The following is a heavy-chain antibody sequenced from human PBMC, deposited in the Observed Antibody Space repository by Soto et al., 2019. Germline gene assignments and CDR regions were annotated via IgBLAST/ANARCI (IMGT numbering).Heavy chain of an antibody. J-gene: IGHJ4*02. CDR2: IYYSGTT. CDR3: ARGMSVTLFDN. D-gene: IGHD4-17*01. Sequence: QVQLQESGPGLVKPSQTLSLTCTVSGGSISTGGYYWTWIRQHPGKGLEWIGYIYYSGTTYYKPSFKSLVTISVDTSKNQFSLKLSSVTAADTAVYYWARGMSVTLFDNWGQGTLVTVSS. V-gene: IGHV4-31*01. CDR1: GGSISTGGYY.